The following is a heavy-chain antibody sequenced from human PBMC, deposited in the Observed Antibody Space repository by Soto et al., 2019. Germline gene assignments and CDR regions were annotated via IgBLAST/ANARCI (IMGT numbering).Heavy chain of an antibody. V-gene: IGHV3-53*01. CDR2: IYSGGST. D-gene: IGHD5-12*01. CDR3: ASPRDGYNYGY. CDR1: GFTVSSNY. Sequence: GGSLRLSCAASGFTVSSNYMSWVRQAPGKGLEWVSVIYSGGSTYYADSVKGRFTISRDNSKNTLYLQMNSLRAEDTAVYYCASPRDGYNYGYWGQGTLVTVSA. J-gene: IGHJ4*02.